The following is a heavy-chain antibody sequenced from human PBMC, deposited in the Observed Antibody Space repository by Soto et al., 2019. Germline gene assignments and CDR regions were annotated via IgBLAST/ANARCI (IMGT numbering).Heavy chain of an antibody. CDR2: IYHSGST. CDR3: AREFNYYDSSGYPMGYYFDY. V-gene: IGHV4-30-2*01. D-gene: IGHD3-22*01. Sequence: SETLSLTCAVSGGSISSGGYSWSWIRQPPGKGLEWIGYIYHSGSTYYNPSLKSRVTISVDRSKNQFSLKLSSVTAADTAVYYCAREFNYYDSSGYPMGYYFDYWGQGTLVTVSS. CDR1: GGSISSGGYS. J-gene: IGHJ4*02.